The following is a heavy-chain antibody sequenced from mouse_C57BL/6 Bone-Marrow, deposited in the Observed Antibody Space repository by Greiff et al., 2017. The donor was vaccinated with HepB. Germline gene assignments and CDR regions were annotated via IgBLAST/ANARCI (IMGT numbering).Heavy chain of an antibody. CDR1: GFTFSSYA. CDR2: IGSCGDYI. J-gene: IGHJ3*01. Sequence: EVKLVESGEGLVKPGGSLKLSCAASGFTFSSYAMSWVRQTPEKRLEWVAYIGSCGDYIYYADTVKGRFTISRDNARNTLYLQMSSLKSEDTAMYYCTGDVWLRRGAWFAYWGQVTLVTVSA. CDR3: TGDVWLRRGAWFAY. V-gene: IGHV5-9-1*02. D-gene: IGHD2-2*01.